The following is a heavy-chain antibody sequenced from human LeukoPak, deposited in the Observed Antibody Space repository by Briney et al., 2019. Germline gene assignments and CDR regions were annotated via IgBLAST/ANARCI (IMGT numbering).Heavy chain of an antibody. CDR1: GGSISSYY. D-gene: IGHD2-8*01. CDR2: IYHSGST. Sequence: SETLSLTCTVSGGSISSYYWSWIRQPPGKGLEWIGEIYHSGSTNYNPSLKSRVTISVDKSKNQFSLKLSSVTAADTAVYYCARILTDAFDIWGQGTMVTVSS. V-gene: IGHV4-59*12. J-gene: IGHJ3*02. CDR3: ARILTDAFDI.